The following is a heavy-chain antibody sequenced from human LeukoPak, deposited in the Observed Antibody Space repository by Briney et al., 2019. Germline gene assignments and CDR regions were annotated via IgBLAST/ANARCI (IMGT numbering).Heavy chain of an antibody. V-gene: IGHV3-9*01. D-gene: IGHD6-6*01. CDR1: GFNFDDYA. Sequence: GRSLRLSCAASGFNFDDYAVHWVRQAPGKGLEWVSGISWNSGSIGYADSVKGRFTISRDNAKNSLYLQMNSLRVEDTALYYCAKDRGTSSSHYYFDYWGQGTLVTVSS. J-gene: IGHJ4*02. CDR3: AKDRGTSSSHYYFDY. CDR2: ISWNSGSI.